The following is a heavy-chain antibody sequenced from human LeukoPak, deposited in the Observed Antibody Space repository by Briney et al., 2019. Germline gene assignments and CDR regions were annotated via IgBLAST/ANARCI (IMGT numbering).Heavy chain of an antibody. CDR1: GVSLSGYY. D-gene: IGHD1-26*01. CDR2: INHTGST. V-gene: IGHV4-34*01. J-gene: IGHJ6*03. Sequence: PSQTLSLTSALYGVSLSGYYWSALRQPPRRRLERSGGINHTGSTNYNPSLKSRVTISIETSKNQFSLKISSMSPPATPVYSYSRARSGSGRYYYYMDVWGKGTTVSVS. CDR3: SRARSGSGRYYYYMDV.